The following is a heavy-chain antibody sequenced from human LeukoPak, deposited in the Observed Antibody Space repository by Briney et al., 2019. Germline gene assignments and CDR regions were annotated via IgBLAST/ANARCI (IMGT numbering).Heavy chain of an antibody. V-gene: IGHV3-15*01. D-gene: IGHD3-3*01. CDR3: AKHIYGVVSIQQ. J-gene: IGHJ1*01. CDR2: IRSKTDGGTT. CDR1: GFTFRDAW. Sequence: GGFLRLSCAASGFTFRDAWMTWVRQAPGKGLEWVGRIRSKTDGGTTDYAVSVQGRFTISRDDSKNTLYLQMSSLKTEDTAVYYCAKHIYGVVSIQQWGQGTLVTVSS.